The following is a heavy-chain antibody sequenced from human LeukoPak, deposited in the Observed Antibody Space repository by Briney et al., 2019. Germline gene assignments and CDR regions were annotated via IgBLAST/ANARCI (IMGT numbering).Heavy chain of an antibody. D-gene: IGHD3-22*01. CDR1: GGSISSSSYY. CDR2: IYYSGST. V-gene: IGHV4-39*01. J-gene: IGHJ5*02. CDR3: ARRHYDSSGYYSSWFDP. Sequence: SETLSLTCTVSGGSISSSSYYWGWIRQPPGQGLEWIGSIYYSGSTYYNPSLKSRVTISVDTSKNQFSLKLSSVTAADTAVYYCARRHYDSSGYYSSWFDPWGQGTLVTVSS.